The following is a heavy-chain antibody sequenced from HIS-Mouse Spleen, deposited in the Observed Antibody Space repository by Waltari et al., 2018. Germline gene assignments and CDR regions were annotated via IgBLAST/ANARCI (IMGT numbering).Heavy chain of an antibody. CDR3: AKERDMNYFDY. CDR2: ISWNSGSI. CDR1: GFTFDDYA. J-gene: IGHJ4*02. D-gene: IGHD2-15*01. V-gene: IGHV3-9*01. Sequence: EVQLVESGGGLVQPGRSLRLSCAASGFTFDDYAMPWVRQAPGQGLGWVSGISWNSGSIGYAESVKGQFTISRDNAKNSLYLQMHSLRAEDTALYYCAKERDMNYFDYWGQGTLVTVSS.